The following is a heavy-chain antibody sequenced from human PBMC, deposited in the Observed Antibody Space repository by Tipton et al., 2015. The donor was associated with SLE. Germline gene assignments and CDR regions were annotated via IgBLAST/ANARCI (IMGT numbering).Heavy chain of an antibody. CDR2: IYYSGRT. V-gene: IGHV4-39*01. D-gene: IGHD2-15*01. CDR3: ATTLRYCRGSTCYSAGLFDY. J-gene: IGHJ4*02. Sequence: TLSLTCTVSGGSISSSSFNWGWIRQSPGKGLEWIGSIYYSGRTFHNPSLKSRLTISVDTSENQFSLRLTSVTAADTAVYYCATTLRYCRGSTCYSAGLFDYWGQGTLVTVSS. CDR1: GGSISSSSFN.